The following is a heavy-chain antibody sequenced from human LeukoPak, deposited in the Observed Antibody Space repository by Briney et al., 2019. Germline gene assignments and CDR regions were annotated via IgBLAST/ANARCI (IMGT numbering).Heavy chain of an antibody. J-gene: IGHJ4*02. CDR2: IYTSGST. D-gene: IGHD2-2*01. CDR1: GGSISSYY. Sequence: PSETLSLTCTVSGGSISSYYWSWIRQPAGKGLEWIGRIYTSGSTNYNPSLKSRVTMSVDTSKNQFSLKLSSVTAADTAVYYCARTSPGGYCSSTSCDDYWGQGTLVTVSS. CDR3: ARTSPGGYCSSTSCDDY. V-gene: IGHV4-4*07.